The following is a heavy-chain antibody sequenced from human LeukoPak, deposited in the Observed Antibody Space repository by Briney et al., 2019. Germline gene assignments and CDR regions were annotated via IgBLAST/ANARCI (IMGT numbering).Heavy chain of an antibody. Sequence: PSETLSLTCAVYGGSFSGYYWSCIRQPPGKGLEWIGEINHSGSTNYNPSLKSRVTISVDTSKNQFSLKLSSVTAADTAVYYCASSRRRGMVTPYYFDYWGQGTLVTVSS. CDR1: GGSFSGYY. D-gene: IGHD3-16*01. CDR3: ASSRRRGMVTPYYFDY. J-gene: IGHJ4*02. CDR2: INHSGST. V-gene: IGHV4-34*01.